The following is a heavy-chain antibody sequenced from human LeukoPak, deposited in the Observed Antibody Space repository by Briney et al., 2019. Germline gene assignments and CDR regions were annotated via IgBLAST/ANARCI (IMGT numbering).Heavy chain of an antibody. J-gene: IGHJ3*02. CDR3: AKDSAFITMIVVSAFDI. CDR1: GFTFSSYS. CDR2: ISSSSSYI. Sequence: GRSLRLSCAASGFTFSSYSMNWVRQAPGKGLEWVSSISSSSSYIYYADSVKGRFTISRDSSENTLYLQMNNLRAEDTAVYYCAKDSAFITMIVVSAFDIWGQGTMVTVSS. D-gene: IGHD3-22*01. V-gene: IGHV3-21*04.